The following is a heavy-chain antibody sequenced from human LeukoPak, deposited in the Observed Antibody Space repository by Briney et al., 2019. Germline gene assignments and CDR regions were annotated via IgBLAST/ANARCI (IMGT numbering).Heavy chain of an antibody. CDR1: GGSISSYY. D-gene: IGHD3-22*01. V-gene: IGHV4-4*07. J-gene: IGHJ4*02. CDR3: ARAGTYYYDSSGYNLFGY. Sequence: SETLSLTCTVSGGSISSYYWGWIRQPAGKALEWIGRIYPGGSTYYNPSLKSRVTISVDTSKNQFSLKLSSVTAADTAVYYCARAGTYYYDSSGYNLFGYWGQGTLVTVSS. CDR2: IYPGGST.